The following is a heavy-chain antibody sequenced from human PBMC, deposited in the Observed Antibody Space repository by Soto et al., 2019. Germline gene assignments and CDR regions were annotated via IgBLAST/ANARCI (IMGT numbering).Heavy chain of an antibody. CDR3: STGDDGDYYYYYGMDV. V-gene: IGHV3-15*01. Sequence: GGSLRLSCAASGFTFSNAWMSWVRQAPGKGLEWVGRIKSKTDGGTTDYAAPVKGRFTISRDDSKNTLYLQMNSLKTEDTAVYYCSTGDDGDYYYYYGMDVWGQGTTVTVSS. CDR2: IKSKTDGGTT. CDR1: GFTFSNAW. J-gene: IGHJ6*02. D-gene: IGHD4-17*01.